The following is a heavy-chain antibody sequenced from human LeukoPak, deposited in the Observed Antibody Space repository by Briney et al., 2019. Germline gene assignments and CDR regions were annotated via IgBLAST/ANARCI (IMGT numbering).Heavy chain of an antibody. CDR2: INSSSSTI. CDR1: GFTFSNYG. CDR3: ANINSGGGYYYGSSGYSSCFDF. D-gene: IGHD3-22*01. V-gene: IGHV3-48*02. Sequence: GGSLRLSCAASGFTFSNYGMNWVRQAPGKGLEWVSYINSSSSTIYYADSVKGRFTISRGNAKNSLYLQMNSLRDEDTAVYYCANINSGGGYYYGSSGYSSCFDFWGQGTLVTVSS. J-gene: IGHJ4*02.